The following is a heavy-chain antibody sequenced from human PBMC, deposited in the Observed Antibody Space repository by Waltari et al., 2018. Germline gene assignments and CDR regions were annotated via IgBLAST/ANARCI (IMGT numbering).Heavy chain of an antibody. V-gene: IGHV4-39*01. Sequence: QLQLQESGPGLVKPSETLSLTSTVSGGSISSRSYYWGWIRQPPGKGLEWIGSIYYSGSTYYNPSLKSRVTISVDTSKNQFSLKLSSVTAADTAVYYCARPTTPYGDYVVYFDYWGQGTLVTVSS. CDR3: ARPTTPYGDYVVYFDY. CDR2: IYYSGST. J-gene: IGHJ4*02. D-gene: IGHD4-17*01. CDR1: GGSISSRSYY.